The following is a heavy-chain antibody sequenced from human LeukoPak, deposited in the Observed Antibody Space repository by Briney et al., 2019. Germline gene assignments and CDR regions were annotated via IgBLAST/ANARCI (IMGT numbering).Heavy chain of an antibody. D-gene: IGHD6-13*01. Sequence: GGSLRLSCVASGFTFSSTTMGWVRQAPGRGLEWVSSITAIDGRTYYADSVRGRFTISRDNSKNTVYLQLNSLRAGDTAIYYCTKDRRGPAAGTWYFDSWGQGTLVAVSS. V-gene: IGHV3-23*01. CDR1: GFTFSSTT. CDR3: TKDRRGPAAGTWYFDS. CDR2: ITAIDGRT. J-gene: IGHJ4*02.